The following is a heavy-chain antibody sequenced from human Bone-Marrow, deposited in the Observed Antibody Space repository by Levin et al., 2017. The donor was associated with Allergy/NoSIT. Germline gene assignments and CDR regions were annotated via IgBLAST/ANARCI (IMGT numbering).Heavy chain of an antibody. Sequence: SETLSLTCTVSGGSISSAGYHWTWIRQYPGRGLEWIGYISYRGSTYFNPSPKSRLTMSIDTSAQHFSLNLTSVSAADTAIYYCARLVDYSFDDWGQGALVTVSS. CDR2: ISYRGST. CDR1: GGSISSAGYH. J-gene: IGHJ4*02. CDR3: ARLVDYSFDD. V-gene: IGHV4-31*03. D-gene: IGHD2-8*02.